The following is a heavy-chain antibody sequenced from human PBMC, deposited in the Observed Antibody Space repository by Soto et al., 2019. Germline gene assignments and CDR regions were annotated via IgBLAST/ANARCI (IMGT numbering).Heavy chain of an antibody. V-gene: IGHV1-69*12. D-gene: IGHD5-12*01. J-gene: IGHJ6*02. Sequence: QVQLVQSGAEVKKPGSSVKVSCKASGGTFNSYAISWVRQAPGQGLECMGGIIPIFGTANYAQKFQGRVTITADESTSTDYMELSSLRSEDTAVYYCASIRDGYNLHYYYGMDVWGQGTTVTVSS. CDR1: GGTFNSYA. CDR3: ASIRDGYNLHYYYGMDV. CDR2: IIPIFGTA.